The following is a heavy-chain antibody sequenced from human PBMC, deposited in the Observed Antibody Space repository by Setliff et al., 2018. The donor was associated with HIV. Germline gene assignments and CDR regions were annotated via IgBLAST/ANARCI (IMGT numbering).Heavy chain of an antibody. J-gene: IGHJ6*03. CDR2: IIPFVGVT. CDR3: ASALYYYYMDV. V-gene: IGHV1-69*05. CDR1: GGTFGNSA. D-gene: IGHD3-10*01. Sequence: EASVKVSCKTSGGTFGNSAISWVRQAPGQGLEWMGGIIPFVGVTTYAQNFQGRVTITKDESTGTAYMEVSSLRSEDTAIYFCASALYYYYMDVWGKGTAVSVSS.